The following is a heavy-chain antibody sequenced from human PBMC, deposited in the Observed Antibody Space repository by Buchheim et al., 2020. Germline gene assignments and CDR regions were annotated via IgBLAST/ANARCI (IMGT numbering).Heavy chain of an antibody. CDR2: INHSGST. CDR3: ARRRGYSYGYYGMDV. V-gene: IGHV4-34*01. Sequence: QVQLQQWGAGLLKPSETLPLTCAVYGGSFSGYYWSWIRQPPGKGLEWIGEINHSGSTNYNPSLKSRVNISFDTSKNQFFLKLSSVTAADTAVYYCARRRGYSYGYYGMDVWGQGTT. J-gene: IGHJ6*02. D-gene: IGHD5-18*01. CDR1: GGSFSGYY.